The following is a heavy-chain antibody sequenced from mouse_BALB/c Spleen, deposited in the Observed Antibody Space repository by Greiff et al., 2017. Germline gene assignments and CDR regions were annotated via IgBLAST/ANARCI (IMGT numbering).Heavy chain of an antibody. J-gene: IGHJ4*01. Sequence: VQLQQSGAELVRPGSSVKISCKASGYAFSSYWMNWVKQRPGQGLEWIGQIYPGDGDTNYNGKFKGKATLTADKSSSTAYMQLSSLTSEDSAVYFCARDLYDYDGYAMDYWGQGTSVTVSS. CDR3: ARDLYDYDGYAMDY. D-gene: IGHD2-4*01. CDR1: GYAFSSYW. CDR2: IYPGDGDT. V-gene: IGHV1-80*01.